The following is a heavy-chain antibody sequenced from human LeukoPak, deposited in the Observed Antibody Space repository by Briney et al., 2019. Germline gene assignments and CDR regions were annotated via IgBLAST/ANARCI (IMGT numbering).Heavy chain of an antibody. CDR1: GGSISSGDYY. CDR3: ARDYSNFIFDY. D-gene: IGHD4-11*01. V-gene: IGHV4-30-4*01. Sequence: AQTLSLTCTVSGGSISSGDYYWRWVRQPPGKRLEWIGYIYYSGSTYYNPSLKSRVTISVDTSKNQFSLKLSSVTAADTAVYYCARDYSNFIFDYWGQGTLVTVSS. J-gene: IGHJ4*02. CDR2: IYYSGST.